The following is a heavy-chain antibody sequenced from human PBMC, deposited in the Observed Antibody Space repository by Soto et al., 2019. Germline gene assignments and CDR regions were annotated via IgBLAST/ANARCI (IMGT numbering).Heavy chain of an antibody. J-gene: IGHJ6*02. Sequence: GGSLRLSCAASGFTFDDYTMHWVRQAPGKGLEWVSLISWDGGSAYYADSVKGRFTISRDNSKNSLYLQMNSLRTEDTALYYCAKDQYSYGSRRYCYGMDVWGQGTTVTVSS. D-gene: IGHD5-18*01. CDR1: GFTFDDYT. V-gene: IGHV3-43*01. CDR3: AKDQYSYGSRRYCYGMDV. CDR2: ISWDGGSA.